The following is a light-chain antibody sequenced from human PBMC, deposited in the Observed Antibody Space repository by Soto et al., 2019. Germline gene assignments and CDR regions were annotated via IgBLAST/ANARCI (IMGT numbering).Light chain of an antibody. V-gene: IGKV3-20*01. CDR1: QSFSRNY. Sequence: EIVLTQSPGTLSLSPGDRANISCRASQSFSRNYLTWYQQQLGQPPRLRIYGAHSRATGIPDRFSGSGSGTDFTLIISRLEPEDFAVYYCQQYCSSPLTFCGGTKVEIK. J-gene: IGKJ4*01. CDR3: QQYCSSPLT. CDR2: GAH.